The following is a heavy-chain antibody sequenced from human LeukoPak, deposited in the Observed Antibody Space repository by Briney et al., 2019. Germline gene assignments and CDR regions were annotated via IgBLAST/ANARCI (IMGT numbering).Heavy chain of an antibody. CDR3: ARSTGTTGFDY. V-gene: IGHV4-34*01. CDR2: INNSGSN. CDR1: GGSFSGYY. Sequence: PSETLSLTCAVYGGSFSGYYWSWIPQPPGKGRVWIGEINNSGSNNYNTSLKSRVTISVDTSKNQFSLKLSSVTAADTAVYYCARSTGTTGFDYWGQGTLVTVSS. D-gene: IGHD4-11*01. J-gene: IGHJ4*02.